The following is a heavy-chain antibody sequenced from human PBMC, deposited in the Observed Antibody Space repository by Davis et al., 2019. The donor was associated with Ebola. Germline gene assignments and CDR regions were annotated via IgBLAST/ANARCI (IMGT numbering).Heavy chain of an antibody. V-gene: IGHV3-7*01. Sequence: PGGSLRLSCAASGFTFDSYAMIWVRQAPGKGLEWLANMLHDGSEKYSAGPVKGRFTISRDNARNSFYLQMNSLRVEDTAVYYCARDNYWKLDYWGQGILVTVSS. CDR3: ARDNYWKLDY. CDR1: GFTFDSYA. J-gene: IGHJ4*02. D-gene: IGHD4-11*01. CDR2: MLHDGSEK.